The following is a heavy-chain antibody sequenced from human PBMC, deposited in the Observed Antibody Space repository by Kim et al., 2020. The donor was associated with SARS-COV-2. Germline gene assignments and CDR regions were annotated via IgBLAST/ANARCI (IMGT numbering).Heavy chain of an antibody. Sequence: YSTALKTRLTIAKDTSKNQVVLTMTTMDPVDTATYYCAQIRYGGWYYFDYWGQGTLVTVSS. CDR3: AQIRYGGWYYFDY. D-gene: IGHD6-19*01. J-gene: IGHJ4*02. V-gene: IGHV2-70*01.